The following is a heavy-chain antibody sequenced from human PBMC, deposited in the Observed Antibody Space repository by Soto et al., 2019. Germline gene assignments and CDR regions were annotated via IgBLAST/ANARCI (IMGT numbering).Heavy chain of an antibody. CDR2: IYYSGST. D-gene: IGHD4-4*01. CDR3: ASLELSTVTATTDY. Sequence: SETLSLTCTVPGGSISSSSYYWGWIRQPPGKGLEWIGSIYYSGSTYYNPSLKSRVTISVDTSKNQFSLKLSSVTAADTAVYYCASLELSTVTATTDYWGQGTLVTVSS. V-gene: IGHV4-39*01. J-gene: IGHJ4*02. CDR1: GGSISSSSYY.